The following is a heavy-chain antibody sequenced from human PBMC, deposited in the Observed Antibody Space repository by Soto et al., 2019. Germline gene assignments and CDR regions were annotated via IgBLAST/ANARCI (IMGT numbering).Heavy chain of an antibody. Sequence: GGSLRLSCAASGFTVSSNYMSWVRQAPGKGLEWVSVIYSGGSTYYADSVKGRFTISRHNSKNTLYLQMNSLRAEDTAVYYCAIARYSSSWQYLFDPWGQGTLVTVSS. CDR1: GFTVSSNY. CDR2: IYSGGST. J-gene: IGHJ5*02. CDR3: AIARYSSSWQYLFDP. D-gene: IGHD6-13*01. V-gene: IGHV3-53*04.